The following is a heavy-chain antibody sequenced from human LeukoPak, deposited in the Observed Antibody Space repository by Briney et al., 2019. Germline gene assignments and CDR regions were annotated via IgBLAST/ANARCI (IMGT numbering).Heavy chain of an antibody. J-gene: IGHJ4*02. V-gene: IGHV4-61*01. Sequence: SETLSLTCTVSGGSVSSGSHYWSWIRQPPGKRLEWIGYINDSGSTSYNPSLKSRVTISVDTSKNQFSLKLSSVTAADTAVYYCARAPHPYSSSWYFDYWGQGTLVTVSS. CDR2: INDSGST. CDR3: ARAPHPYSSSWYFDY. D-gene: IGHD6-13*01. CDR1: GGSVSSGSHY.